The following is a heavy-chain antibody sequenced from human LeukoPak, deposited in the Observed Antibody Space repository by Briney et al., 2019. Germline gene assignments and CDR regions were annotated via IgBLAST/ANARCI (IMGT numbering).Heavy chain of an antibody. Sequence: GGSLRLSCAASGFTFSSYGMHWVRQTPGKGLEWVAFVHYDGTNKYYADSVKGRFAISRDNSKSTLYLQMNSLRPEDTAVYYCAKGQDVRSDYFDYWGQGTLVTVSS. CDR2: VHYDGTNK. V-gene: IGHV3-30*02. D-gene: IGHD4-17*01. CDR1: GFTFSSYG. J-gene: IGHJ4*02. CDR3: AKGQDVRSDYFDY.